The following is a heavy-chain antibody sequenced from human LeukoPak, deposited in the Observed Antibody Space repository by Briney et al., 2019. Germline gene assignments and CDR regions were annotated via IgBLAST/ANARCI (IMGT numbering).Heavy chain of an antibody. CDR3: ARHYLGQWLIDY. CDR1: GGSISSYY. Sequence: SETLSLTCTVSGGSISSYYWSWIRQPPGKGLEWIGYIYYSGSTNYNPSLKSRVTISVDTSKNQFSLKLSSVTAADTAVYYRARHYLGQWLIDYWGQGTLVTVSS. D-gene: IGHD6-19*01. V-gene: IGHV4-59*08. J-gene: IGHJ4*02. CDR2: IYYSGST.